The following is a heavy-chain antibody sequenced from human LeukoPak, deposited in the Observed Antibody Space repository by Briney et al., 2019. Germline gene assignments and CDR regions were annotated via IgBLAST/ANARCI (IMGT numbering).Heavy chain of an antibody. D-gene: IGHD1-26*01. V-gene: IGHV3-30*04. Sequence: GGSLRLSCAASGFTFSSYAMHWVRQAPGKGLEWVAVISYDGSNKYYADSVKGRFTISRDNSENTLYLQMNSLRGEDTAVYYCARDGYSGSYYRLYYFFMDVWGKGTTVTVSS. J-gene: IGHJ6*03. CDR3: ARDGYSGSYYRLYYFFMDV. CDR1: GFTFSSYA. CDR2: ISYDGSNK.